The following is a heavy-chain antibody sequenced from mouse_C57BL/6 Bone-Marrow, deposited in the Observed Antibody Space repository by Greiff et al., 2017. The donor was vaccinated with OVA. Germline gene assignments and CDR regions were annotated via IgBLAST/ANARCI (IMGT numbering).Heavy chain of an antibody. J-gene: IGHJ3*01. D-gene: IGHD1-1*01. CDR2: INPSTGGT. CDR1: GYSFTGYY. V-gene: IGHV1-42*01. Sequence: VQLQQSGPELVKPGASVKISCKASGYSFTGYYMNWVKQSPEKSLEWIGEINPSTGGTNYNQKFKAKATLTVDKSSSTAYMQLNSLTSEDSAVYYCSRETVLWFAYWGQGTLVTVSA. CDR3: SRETVLWFAY.